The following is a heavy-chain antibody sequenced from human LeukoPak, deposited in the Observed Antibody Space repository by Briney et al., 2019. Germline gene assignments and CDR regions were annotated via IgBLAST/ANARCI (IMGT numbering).Heavy chain of an antibody. D-gene: IGHD3-10*01. CDR2: INWNGGST. Sequence: PGGSLRLSCAASGFTLDDHGMSWVRQARGKGLEWVSGINWNGGSTGYADSVKGRFNISRDNAKNSLYLQMNSLRAEDTALYYCARMSARSGSIGGFDYSGQGTLVTVSS. J-gene: IGHJ4*02. CDR3: ARMSARSGSIGGFDY. V-gene: IGHV3-20*04. CDR1: GFTLDDHG.